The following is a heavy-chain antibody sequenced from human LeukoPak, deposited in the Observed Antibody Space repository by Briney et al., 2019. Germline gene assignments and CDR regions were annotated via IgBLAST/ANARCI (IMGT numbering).Heavy chain of an antibody. CDR3: ARGGVYQEGPDWFDP. J-gene: IGHJ5*02. CDR2: INHSGST. V-gene: IGHV4-34*01. CDR1: GGSISSHY. D-gene: IGHD2-2*01. Sequence: SETLSLTCTVSGGSISSHYWSWIRQPPGKGLEWIGEINHSGSTNYNPSLKSRVTISVDTSKNQFSLKLSSVTAADTAVYYCARGGVYQEGPDWFDPWGQGTLVTVSS.